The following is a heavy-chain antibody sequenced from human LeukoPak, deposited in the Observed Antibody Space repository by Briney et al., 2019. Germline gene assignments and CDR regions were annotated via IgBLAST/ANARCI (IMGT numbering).Heavy chain of an antibody. CDR1: GFTFSDYA. Sequence: QPGGSLRLSCTASGFTFSDYAMSWVRQAPGKGLEWVALISYDGVNKYYADSVKGRFTISRGNSKNTLYLRMNSLRVEDTALYYCAKLRELVTYYYYYGLDVWGQGTTVTVSS. CDR3: AKLRELVTYYYYYGLDV. CDR2: ISYDGVNK. J-gene: IGHJ6*02. D-gene: IGHD1-1*01. V-gene: IGHV3-30*18.